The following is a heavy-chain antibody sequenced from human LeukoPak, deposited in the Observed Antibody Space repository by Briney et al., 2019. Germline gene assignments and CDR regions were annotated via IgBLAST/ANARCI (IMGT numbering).Heavy chain of an antibody. V-gene: IGHV3-73*01. CDR1: GVTFSGST. D-gene: IGHD6-19*01. CDR2: IRSKANSYAT. CDR3: TSPQADSGATYFRH. J-gene: IGHJ1*01. Sequence: GGSLRLSCAASGVTFSGSTIHWVRQASGKGLEWIGRIRSKANSYATAYAASAKGRFTISRDDAKNTAYLQMDSLKTEDTAVYYCTSPQADSGATYFRHWGQGTLVTVSS.